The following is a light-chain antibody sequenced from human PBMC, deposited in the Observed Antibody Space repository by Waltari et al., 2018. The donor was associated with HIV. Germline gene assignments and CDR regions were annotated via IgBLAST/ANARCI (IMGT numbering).Light chain of an antibody. CDR1: GLKKQY. CDR2: KDT. CDR3: QSADSSGTYVV. V-gene: IGLV3-25*03. Sequence: SDELTQPPSVAVAPGQTARISRAGDGLKKQYDYWYQQKAGQAPVLGLYKDTERPSGIPERFSGSSSGTTVTLTISGVQPDDEADYYCQSADSSGTYVVFGGGTKVAVL. J-gene: IGLJ2*01.